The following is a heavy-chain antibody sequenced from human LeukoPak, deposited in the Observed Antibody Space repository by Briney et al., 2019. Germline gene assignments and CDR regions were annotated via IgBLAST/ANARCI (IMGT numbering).Heavy chain of an antibody. CDR3: ARSFYYGFWSGYTFDY. J-gene: IGHJ4*02. D-gene: IGHD3-3*01. Sequence: SVKVSCKASGGTFSSYAISWVRQAPGQGLEWMGGIIPIFGTANYAQKFQGRVTITADESTSTAYMELSSLRSEDTAVYYCARSFYYGFWSGYTFDYWGQGTLVTVSS. CDR1: GGTFSSYA. V-gene: IGHV1-69*13. CDR2: IIPIFGTA.